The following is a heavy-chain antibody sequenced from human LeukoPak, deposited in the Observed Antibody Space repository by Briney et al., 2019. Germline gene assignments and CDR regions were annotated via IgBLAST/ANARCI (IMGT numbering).Heavy chain of an antibody. CDR1: GGSFSGYY. CDR3: ARAHGVYCSSTSCYSGAFDI. J-gene: IGHJ3*02. CDR2: INHSGST. V-gene: IGHV4-34*01. Sequence: PAEALSLICAVYGGSFSGYYWSWIRQPPGKGLEWIGEINHSGSTNYNPSLKSRVTISVDTSKNQFSLKLSSVAAADTAVYYCARAHGVYCSSTSCYSGAFDIWGQGTMVTVSS. D-gene: IGHD2-2*01.